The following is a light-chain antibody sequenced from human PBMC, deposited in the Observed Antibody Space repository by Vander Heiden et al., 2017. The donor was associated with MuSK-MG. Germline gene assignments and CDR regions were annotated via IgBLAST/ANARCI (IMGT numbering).Light chain of an antibody. J-gene: IGLJ2*01. CDR1: NLGIRS. CDR2: QDT. V-gene: IGLV3-1*01. Sequence: SYELTQPPSVSVSPGQTASITCSGDNLGIRSVYWYQQKPGQSPRLFIFQDTRRPSGIPERFSGSNSGNTATLTISGTQTMDEADFYCQAWVNSSVVFGGGTKLTVL. CDR3: QAWVNSSVV.